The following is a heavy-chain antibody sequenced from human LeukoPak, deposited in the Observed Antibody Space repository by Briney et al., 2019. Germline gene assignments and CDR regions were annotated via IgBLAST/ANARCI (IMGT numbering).Heavy chain of an antibody. D-gene: IGHD6-19*01. CDR2: IYSDGST. CDR1: GFTVSRNY. J-gene: IGHJ4*02. V-gene: IGHV3-53*01. Sequence: GGSLRLSCAASGFTVSRNYMSWVRQAPGKGLEWVSVIYSDGSTYYADSVKGRFTISRDNSKNTLYLQMNSLRAEDTAVYYCASGAVAGYFDYWGQGTLVTVSS. CDR3: ASGAVAGYFDY.